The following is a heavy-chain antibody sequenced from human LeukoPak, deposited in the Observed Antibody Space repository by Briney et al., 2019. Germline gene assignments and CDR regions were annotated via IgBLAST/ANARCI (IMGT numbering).Heavy chain of an antibody. Sequence: GSLRLSCAASGFTFSSYAMHWVRQPPGKGLEWIGSIYYSGSTYYNPSLKSRVTISVDTSKNQFSLKLSSVTAADTAVYYCARSLGLWFGEFYYWGQGTLVTVSS. D-gene: IGHD3-10*01. V-gene: IGHV4-39*01. CDR2: IYYSGST. CDR3: ARSLGLWFGEFYY. CDR1: GFTFSSYAMH. J-gene: IGHJ4*02.